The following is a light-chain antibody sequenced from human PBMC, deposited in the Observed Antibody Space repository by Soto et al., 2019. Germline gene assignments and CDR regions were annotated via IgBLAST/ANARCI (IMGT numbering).Light chain of an antibody. CDR1: QSVDSY. J-gene: IGKJ5*01. CDR2: GAS. CDR3: QQRDSWPIT. Sequence: EIVLTQSPASRSLSPVERATLSCRASQSVDSYLVWYQQKPGQAPRLLIFGASNRATGIPARFGGSGSGTDFTLTTNSLEPDDFAVYYCQQRDSWPITFGQGTRLEI. V-gene: IGKV3-11*01.